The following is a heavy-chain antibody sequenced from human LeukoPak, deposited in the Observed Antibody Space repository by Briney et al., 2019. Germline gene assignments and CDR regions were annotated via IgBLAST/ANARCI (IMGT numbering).Heavy chain of an antibody. V-gene: IGHV1-46*01. CDR2: IYPSGGST. D-gene: IGHD3-10*01. Sequence: GASVKVSCKASGYTFTSYYIHWVRQAPGQGLEWMGIIYPSGGSTTYAQKFQGRVTMTRDTSTRTVYMELRSLRSEDTAVYYCARGWFGEDMDVWGKGTTVTISS. J-gene: IGHJ6*03. CDR1: GYTFTSYY. CDR3: ARGWFGEDMDV.